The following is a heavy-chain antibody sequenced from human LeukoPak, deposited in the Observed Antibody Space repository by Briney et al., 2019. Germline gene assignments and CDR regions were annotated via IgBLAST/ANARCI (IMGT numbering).Heavy chain of an antibody. CDR1: GASISSGGFS. D-gene: IGHD4-11*01. Sequence: PSQTLSLTCAVSGASISSGGFSWSWIRQPPGKGLEWIGYIFHSGTTYYNPSLKSRVTISVDRSKNQFSLKLSSVTAADTAVYYCARGDYSNSNFDYWGQGTLVTVSS. J-gene: IGHJ4*02. CDR3: ARGDYSNSNFDY. V-gene: IGHV4-30-2*01. CDR2: IFHSGTT.